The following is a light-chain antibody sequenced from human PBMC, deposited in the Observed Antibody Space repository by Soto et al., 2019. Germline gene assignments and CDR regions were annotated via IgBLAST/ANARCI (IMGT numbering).Light chain of an antibody. V-gene: IGKV3-11*01. CDR2: DTT. Sequence: ENVLTQSPATLSLSPGERATLSCRASQSVSNYLAWYQQKPGQAPRPLIYDTTNRATGIPARFSGSGSGTDFTLTISGLEPEDFAVYYCQQRGSWPQYTFGGGTKVDIK. CDR3: QQRGSWPQYT. CDR1: QSVSNY. J-gene: IGKJ4*01.